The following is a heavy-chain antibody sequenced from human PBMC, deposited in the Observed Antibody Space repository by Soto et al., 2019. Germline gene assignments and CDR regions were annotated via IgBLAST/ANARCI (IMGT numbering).Heavy chain of an antibody. D-gene: IGHD4-4*01. CDR3: ARDGEWLQFDDY. V-gene: IGHV3-48*02. Sequence: PGGSLRLSCAASGFSFSSYNMNWIRQAPGKGLEWVSYITYSSSTIFYADSVKGRFTISRDNAKNSLYLQMNSLRDEDTAVYYCARDGEWLQFDDYWGQGTLVTVSS. J-gene: IGHJ4*02. CDR2: ITYSSSTI. CDR1: GFSFSSYN.